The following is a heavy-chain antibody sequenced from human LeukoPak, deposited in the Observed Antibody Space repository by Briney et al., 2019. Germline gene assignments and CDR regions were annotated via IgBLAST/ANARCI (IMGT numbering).Heavy chain of an antibody. Sequence: PSETLSLTCTVSGVSISTYYWTWIRQPPGKGLEWIGNIDYSGNTKYNPSLKSRVTISVDTSKNQFSLKLSSVTAADTAVYYCARTYGGNIFDYWGQGTLVTVSS. CDR1: GVSISTYY. CDR2: IDYSGNT. D-gene: IGHD4-17*01. V-gene: IGHV4-59*12. J-gene: IGHJ4*02. CDR3: ARTYGGNIFDY.